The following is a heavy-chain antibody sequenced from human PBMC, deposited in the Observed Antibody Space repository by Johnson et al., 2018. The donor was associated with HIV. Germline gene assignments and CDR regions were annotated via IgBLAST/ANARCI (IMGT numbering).Heavy chain of an antibody. V-gene: IGHV3-13*01. D-gene: IGHD1-1*01. CDR3: ARESPGYAFDI. Sequence: VQLVESGGDVVQPGRSLRLSCAASGFTFRSYAMHWVRHATGKGLEWVSAIGTAGDTYYLGSVKGRFTISRENAKNSLYLQMNSLRAGDTAVYYCARESPGYAFDIWGQGTMVTVSS. CDR2: IGTAGDT. J-gene: IGHJ3*02. CDR1: GFTFRSYA.